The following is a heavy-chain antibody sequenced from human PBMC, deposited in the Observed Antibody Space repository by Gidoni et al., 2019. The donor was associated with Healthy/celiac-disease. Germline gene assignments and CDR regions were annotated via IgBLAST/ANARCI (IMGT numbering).Heavy chain of an antibody. CDR2: INHSGST. Sequence: QVQLPLWGAGMLTPSESLSLTRAVSGGSFSGYYWSWIRQPPGKGLEWIGEINHSGSTNYNPTRKSRVTISLDTTKNQFSLKRNSVTAADTAVYDCARGQAYCSNTSCPRRVDAFDIWGQGTMVTVSS. CDR1: GGSFSGYY. D-gene: IGHD2-2*01. CDR3: ARGQAYCSNTSCPRRVDAFDI. V-gene: IGHV4-34*01. J-gene: IGHJ3*02.